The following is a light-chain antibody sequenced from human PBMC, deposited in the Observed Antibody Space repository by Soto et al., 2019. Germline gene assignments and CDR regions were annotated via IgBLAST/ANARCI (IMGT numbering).Light chain of an antibody. Sequence: QSVLTQPPSASGTPGQRVIISCSGSSSNFGGNTANWYQQFPGTAPKVLIYSNNQRPSGVPDRFSGSKSGTSASLAISGLQSEDEADYYCSSYTSDWGVFGTGTKLTVL. CDR2: SNN. CDR1: SSNFGGNT. V-gene: IGLV1-44*01. CDR3: SSYTSDWGV. J-gene: IGLJ1*01.